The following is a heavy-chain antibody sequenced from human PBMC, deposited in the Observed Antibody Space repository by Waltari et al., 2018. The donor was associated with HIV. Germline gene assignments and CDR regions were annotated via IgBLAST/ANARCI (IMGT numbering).Heavy chain of an antibody. CDR1: GITLKNAW. V-gene: IGHV3-15*01. J-gene: IGHJ4*02. D-gene: IGHD1-26*01. CDR2: IKSSADGGTI. CDR3: STFEMGSSRDF. Sequence: EVQLVESGGDLVKPGGSLRLACAVSGITLKNAWLSWVRQAPGKGLQWLGHIKSSADGGTIDYAASVSGRFIISTDDLNNTLFLQMNKLKVEDTALYYCSTFEMGSSRDFWGQGTLVTVSS.